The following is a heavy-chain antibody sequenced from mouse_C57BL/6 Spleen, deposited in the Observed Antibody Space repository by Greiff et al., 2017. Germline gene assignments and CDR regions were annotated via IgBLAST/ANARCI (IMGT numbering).Heavy chain of an antibody. Sequence: VQLQQPGAELVKPGASVKVSCKASGYNFTSYWMHWVKQRPGQGLEWIGRIHPSDSDTNYNQKFKGKATLTVDKSSSSAYMQLISLTSEDSAVYYCSIQNYYGSSYVPSYWYFDVGGTGTTVTVSS. CDR3: SIQNYYGSSYVPSYWYFDV. CDR1: GYNFTSYW. CDR2: IHPSDSDT. V-gene: IGHV1-74*01. D-gene: IGHD1-1*01. J-gene: IGHJ1*03.